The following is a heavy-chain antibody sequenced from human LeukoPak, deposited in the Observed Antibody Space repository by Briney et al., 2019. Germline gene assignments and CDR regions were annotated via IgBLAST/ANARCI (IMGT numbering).Heavy chain of an antibody. D-gene: IGHD3-3*01. CDR3: AKTLGFLGWLQYGMDV. J-gene: IGHJ6*02. CDR1: GFTFSSYA. V-gene: IGHV3-23*01. Sequence: GGSLRLSCAASGFTFSSYAMSWVRQAPGKGLEWVSAISGSGGSTYYADSVKGRFTISRDNSKNTLYLQMNSLRAEDTAVYYCAKTLGFLGWLQYGMDVWGQGTTVTVSS. CDR2: ISGSGGST.